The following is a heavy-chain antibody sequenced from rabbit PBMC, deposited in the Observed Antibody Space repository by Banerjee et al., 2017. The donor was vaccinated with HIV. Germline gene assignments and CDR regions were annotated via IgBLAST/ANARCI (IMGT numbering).Heavy chain of an antibody. CDR3: ARDDANNGYFDL. V-gene: IGHV1S45*01. J-gene: IGHJ4*01. Sequence: QEQLEESGGDLVKPEGSLTLTCTASGFSFSSSYWICWVRQAPGKGLEWIACIYGGSGGSTYYASWVNGRFTISKTSSTTVTLQMTSLTAADTATYFCARDDANNGYFDLWGQGTLVTVS. CDR1: GFSFSSSYW. CDR2: IYGGSGGST. D-gene: IGHD6-1*01.